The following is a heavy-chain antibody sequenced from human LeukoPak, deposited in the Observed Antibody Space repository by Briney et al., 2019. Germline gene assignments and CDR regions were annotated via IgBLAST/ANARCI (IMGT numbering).Heavy chain of an antibody. CDR2: INPSGGST. CDR1: GYTFTSYY. Sequence: ASVKVSCKASGYTFTSYYMHWVRQAPGQGHEWMGIINPSGGSTSYAQKFQGRVTMTRDTSTSTVYMELSSLRSEDTAVYYCARGGGQRDKRGKGDYWGQETLVTVSS. CDR3: ARGGGQRDKRGKGDY. J-gene: IGHJ4*02. V-gene: IGHV1-46*01. D-gene: IGHD3-10*01.